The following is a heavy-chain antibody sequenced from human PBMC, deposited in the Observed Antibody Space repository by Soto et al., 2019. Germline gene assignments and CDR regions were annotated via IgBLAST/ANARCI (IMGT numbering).Heavy chain of an antibody. J-gene: IGHJ4*02. Sequence: GVSLRLACASSGFTFSTYAMGCSRHTKGKGLEWVSGISNNGGRTYYAASVKGRFTISRDNSKNTLYLQMNSLSPEDTAIYYCAKDHHTTIPVASEFWGQATLVTVSS. D-gene: IGHD6-19*01. CDR2: ISNNGGRT. CDR3: AKDHHTTIPVASEF. CDR1: GFTFSTYA. V-gene: IGHV3-23*01.